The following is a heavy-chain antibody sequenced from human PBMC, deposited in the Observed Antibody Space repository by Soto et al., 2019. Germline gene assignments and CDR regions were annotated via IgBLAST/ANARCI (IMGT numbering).Heavy chain of an antibody. J-gene: IGHJ4*02. D-gene: IGHD6-19*01. V-gene: IGHV1-46*01. CDR3: ARELGGSSGWNSDRGLAPDY. CDR2: INPSGGST. CDR1: GYTFTSYY. Sequence: ASVKVSCKASGYTFTSYYMHWVRQAPGQGLEWMGIINPSGGSTSYAQKFQGRVTMTRDTSTSTVYMELSSLRSEDTAVYYCARELGGSSGWNSDRGLAPDYWGQGTLVTVSS.